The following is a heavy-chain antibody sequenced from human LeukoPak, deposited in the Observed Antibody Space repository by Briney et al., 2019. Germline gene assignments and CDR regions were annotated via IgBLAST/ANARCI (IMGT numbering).Heavy chain of an antibody. J-gene: IGHJ4*02. Sequence: EASVKVSCKASGYTFTSYYIHWVRQRPGQGLEWMGIINPSGASTSYAQKFQGRVTMTRDTSTSTVYMELSNLSSDDTAVYYCARVGYCSGGSCYYLIYWRQGTLVTVSS. D-gene: IGHD2-15*01. V-gene: IGHV1-46*01. CDR2: INPSGAST. CDR3: ARVGYCSGGSCYYLIY. CDR1: GYTFTSYY.